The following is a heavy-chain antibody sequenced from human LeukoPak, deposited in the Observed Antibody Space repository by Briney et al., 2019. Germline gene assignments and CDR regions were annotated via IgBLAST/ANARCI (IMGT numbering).Heavy chain of an antibody. CDR3: ARSLHHIRDGYTHFDC. J-gene: IGHJ4*02. Sequence: SETLSLTCTVAGDSITSHYWSWIRQPPGKGLEWIGHLYYSGRTTYNPSLQSRITISADTPKNQFSLKLSSVTAADTAVYYCARSLHHIRDGYTHFDCWGQGTLVAVSS. CDR2: LYYSGRT. CDR1: GDSITSHY. D-gene: IGHD5-24*01. V-gene: IGHV4-59*11.